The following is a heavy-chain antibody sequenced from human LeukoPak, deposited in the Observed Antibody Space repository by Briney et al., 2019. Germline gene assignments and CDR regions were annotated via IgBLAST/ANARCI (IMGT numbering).Heavy chain of an antibody. D-gene: IGHD3-10*01. V-gene: IGHV4-38-2*01. Sequence: SETLSLTCAVSGYSISSGCYWGWIRQPPGKGLEWIGSIYHSGSTYYNPSLKSRVTISVDTSKNQFSLKLSSVTAADTAVYYCARSLRDYYYYYYMDVWGKGTTVTVSS. CDR1: GYSISSGCY. CDR3: ARSLRDYYYYYYMDV. CDR2: IYHSGST. J-gene: IGHJ6*03.